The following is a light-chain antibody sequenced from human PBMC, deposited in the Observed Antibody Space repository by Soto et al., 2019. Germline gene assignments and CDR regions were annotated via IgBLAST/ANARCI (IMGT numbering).Light chain of an antibody. Sequence: EMVGAQSLGTVSWSPRERATLSCRASQSLGSYLAWYQQKPGQAPRLPIYDASTRATDIPARFSGRGSGTDFTLTICSLPSDHLAVYYCQHYTRRRPITFGQGTRLEIK. CDR2: DAS. V-gene: IGKV3-15*01. J-gene: IGKJ5*01. CDR1: QSLGSY. CDR3: QHYTRRRPIT.